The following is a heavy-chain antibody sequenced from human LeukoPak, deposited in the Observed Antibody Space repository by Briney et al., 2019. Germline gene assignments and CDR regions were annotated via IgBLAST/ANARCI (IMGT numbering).Heavy chain of an antibody. CDR2: IYYSGST. Sequence: SETLSLTCTVSGGSISSYYWSWIRQPPGKGLEWIGYIYYSGSTNYNPSLKSRVTISVDTSKNQFSLKLSSVTAADTAVYYCARERMGSGYLFDYWGQGTLVTVSS. CDR3: ARERMGSGYLFDY. D-gene: IGHD3-22*01. J-gene: IGHJ4*02. V-gene: IGHV4-59*01. CDR1: GGSISSYY.